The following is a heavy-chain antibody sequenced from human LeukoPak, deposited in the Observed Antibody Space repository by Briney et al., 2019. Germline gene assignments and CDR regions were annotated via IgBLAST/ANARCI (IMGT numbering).Heavy chain of an antibody. CDR2: INAGNGNT. J-gene: IGHJ6*03. CDR1: GYTFTSYA. V-gene: IGHV1-3*03. CDR3: AREIVDTATLGGYYMDV. D-gene: IGHD5-18*01. Sequence: ASVKVSCKASGYTFTSYAMHWVRQAPGQRLEWMGWINAGNGNTKYSQEFQGRVTITRDTSASTAYMELSSVTAADTAVYYCAREIVDTATLGGYYMDVWGKGTTVTVSS.